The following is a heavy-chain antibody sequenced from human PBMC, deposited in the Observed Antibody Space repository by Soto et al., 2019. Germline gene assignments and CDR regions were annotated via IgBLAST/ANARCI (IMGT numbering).Heavy chain of an antibody. CDR1: GYSFTSYC. D-gene: IGHD6-13*01. V-gene: IGHV5-10-1*01. Sequence: GESLKISCHGSGYSFTSYCSSWLRQLPGKGLEWMGRIDPSDSYTNYSPSFEGHVTISADKSISTAYLQWSSLKASDTATYYCARRRAPAGSDFDYWGQGTLVTVSS. CDR3: ARRRAPAGSDFDY. CDR2: IDPSDSYT. J-gene: IGHJ4*02.